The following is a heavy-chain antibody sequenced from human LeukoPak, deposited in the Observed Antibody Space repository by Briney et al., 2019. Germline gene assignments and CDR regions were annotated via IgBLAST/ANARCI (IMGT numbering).Heavy chain of an antibody. CDR2: IYTSGST. D-gene: IGHD2-15*01. Sequence: PSETLSLTCTVFGDSISSYYWSWIRQPAGKGLEWIGRIYTSGSTNYNPSLKSRVTMSVDTSKNQFSLKLSSVTAADTAVYYCARDHLAGAFDYWGQGTLVTVSS. V-gene: IGHV4-4*07. J-gene: IGHJ4*02. CDR1: GDSISSYY. CDR3: ARDHLAGAFDY.